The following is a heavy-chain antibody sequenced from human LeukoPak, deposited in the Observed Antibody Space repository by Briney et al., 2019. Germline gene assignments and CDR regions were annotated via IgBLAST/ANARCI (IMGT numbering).Heavy chain of an antibody. CDR3: VKVLPPIGYCSSTSCYAGFQH. Sequence: GGSLRLSCSASGFTFSSYAMHWVRQAPGKGLEYVSAISSNGGSTYYADSVKGRFTISRDNSKNTLYLQMSSLRAEDTAVYYCVKVLPPIGYCSSTSCYAGFQHWGQGTLVTVSS. D-gene: IGHD2-2*01. J-gene: IGHJ1*01. CDR1: GFTFSSYA. CDR2: ISSNGGST. V-gene: IGHV3-64D*06.